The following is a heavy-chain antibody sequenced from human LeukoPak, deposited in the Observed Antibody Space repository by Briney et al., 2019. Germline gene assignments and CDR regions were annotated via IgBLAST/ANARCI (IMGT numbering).Heavy chain of an antibody. Sequence: GESLRLSCSASGFTFSRFAMTWVRQLPGKGLQWVSTISGNGQKTYYGDSVTGRFSVSRDNSDHILFLQMDSLRADDSALYYCAKDANYYDSSAFFIPFDSWGQGTLVTVSS. CDR2: ISGNGQKT. CDR3: AKDANYYDSSAFFIPFDS. J-gene: IGHJ4*02. V-gene: IGHV3-23*01. CDR1: GFTFSRFA. D-gene: IGHD3-22*01.